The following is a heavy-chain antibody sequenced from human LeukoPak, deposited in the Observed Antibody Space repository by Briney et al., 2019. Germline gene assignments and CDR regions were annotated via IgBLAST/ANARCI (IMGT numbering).Heavy chain of an antibody. Sequence: QPGGSLRLSCAASGFTVSSNYMSWVRQAPGKGLGWVSVIYSGGSTYYADSVKGRFTISRDNSKNTLYLQMNSLRAEDTAVYYCARATRPQLPAKYYYMDVWGKGTTVTVSS. CDR2: IYSGGST. CDR1: GFTVSSNY. D-gene: IGHD2-2*01. CDR3: ARATRPQLPAKYYYMDV. V-gene: IGHV3-66*02. J-gene: IGHJ6*03.